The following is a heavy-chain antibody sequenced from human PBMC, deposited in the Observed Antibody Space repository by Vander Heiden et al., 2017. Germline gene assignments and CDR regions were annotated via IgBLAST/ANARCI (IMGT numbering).Heavy chain of an antibody. CDR3: ARGLYYDSSGYLDY. Sequence: QVQLVESGGGVVQPGRSLGLSCAASGFTFSSYGMHWVRQAPGKGLEWVAVIWYDGSNKYYADSVKGRFTISRDNSKNTLYLQMNSLRAEDTAVYYCARGLYYDSSGYLDYWGQGTLVTVSS. V-gene: IGHV3-33*01. D-gene: IGHD3-22*01. CDR2: IWYDGSNK. CDR1: GFTFSSYG. J-gene: IGHJ4*02.